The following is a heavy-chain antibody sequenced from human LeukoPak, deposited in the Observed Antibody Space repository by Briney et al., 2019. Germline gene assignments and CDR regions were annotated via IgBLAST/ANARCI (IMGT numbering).Heavy chain of an antibody. CDR3: AKDYYDSSEDAFDI. J-gene: IGHJ3*02. CDR2: ISSSSGTI. Sequence: PGRSLRLSCAASGLTFSSDPMNWVRQAPGKGLEWVSYISSSSGTIYYADSVKGRFTISRDNSKNTLYLQMNSLRAEDTAVYYCAKDYYDSSEDAFDIWGQGTMVTVSS. V-gene: IGHV3-48*01. CDR1: GLTFSSDP. D-gene: IGHD3-22*01.